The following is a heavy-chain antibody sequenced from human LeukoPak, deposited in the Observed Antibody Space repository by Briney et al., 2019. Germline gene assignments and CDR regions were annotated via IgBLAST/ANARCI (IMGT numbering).Heavy chain of an antibody. CDR1: GGSLSGYY. J-gene: IGHJ4*02. D-gene: IGHD3-16*02. CDR2: INHSGST. V-gene: IGHV4-34*01. Sequence: SETLSLTCAVYGGSLSGYYWSWIRQPPGKGLEWIGEINHSGSTNYNPSLKSRVTISVDTSKNQFSLKLSSVTAADTAVYYCARGRRLYLNYWGQGTLDTVSS. CDR3: ARGRRLYLNY.